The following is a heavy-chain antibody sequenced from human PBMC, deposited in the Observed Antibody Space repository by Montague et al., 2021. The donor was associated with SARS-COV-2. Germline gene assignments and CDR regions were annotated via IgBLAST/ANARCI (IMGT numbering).Heavy chain of an antibody. V-gene: IGHV6-1*01. CDR3: ARGWVATIPHMDN. Sequence: CAISGDSVSSNSAAWNWIRQSPSRDLEWLGRTYYRSKWHNDYAVXVKSRITINPDTSKNQFSLQLKSVTPEDTAVYYCARGWVATIPHMDNWGQGSLVIVSS. D-gene: IGHD5-12*01. J-gene: IGHJ4*02. CDR2: TYYRSKWHN. CDR1: GDSVSSNSAA.